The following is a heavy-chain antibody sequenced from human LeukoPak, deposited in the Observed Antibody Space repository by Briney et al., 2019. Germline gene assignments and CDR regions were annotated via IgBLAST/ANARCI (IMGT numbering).Heavy chain of an antibody. V-gene: IGHV3-23*01. D-gene: IGHD3-22*01. CDR3: AKDRPNYYHNNGHYYRQNGDY. Sequence: GGSLTLLCRVSGFHFNVYAMRWLRHSTGKARECVLYMSVRDDLTFYADSVKGRFTISIDNFKNTLYLQMNSLRVADTAVYYCAKDRPNYYHNNGHYYRQNGDYWGQGTLVTVSS. CDR1: GFHFNVYA. CDR2: MSVRDDLT. J-gene: IGHJ4*02.